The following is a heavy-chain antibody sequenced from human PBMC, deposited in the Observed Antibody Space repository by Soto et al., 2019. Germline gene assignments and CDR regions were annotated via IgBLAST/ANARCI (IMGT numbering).Heavy chain of an antibody. V-gene: IGHV3-33*01. Sequence: SLRLSCAASGFTFSSYGMHWVRQAPGKGLEWVAVIWYDGSNKYYADSVKGRFTISRDNSKNTLYLQMSSLRAEDTAVYYCARDKQQNFYYYYYGMDVWGQGTTVTVSS. D-gene: IGHD6-13*01. CDR1: GFTFSSYG. CDR2: IWYDGSNK. J-gene: IGHJ6*02. CDR3: ARDKQQNFYYYYYGMDV.